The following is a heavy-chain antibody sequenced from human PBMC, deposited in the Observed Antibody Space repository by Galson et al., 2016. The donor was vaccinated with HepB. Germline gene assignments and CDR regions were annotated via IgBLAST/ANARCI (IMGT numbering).Heavy chain of an antibody. CDR2: IWYDGSNK. J-gene: IGHJ4*02. Sequence: SLRLSCAASGFTFSSFGMHWVRQAPGKGLEWVAVIWYDGSNKYYADSVKGRFTISRDNSKNTLYLQMNSLTAEDTAVYYCARPIHSILSVTGQRDGDYWGQGTLVTVSS. D-gene: IGHD6-19*01. V-gene: IGHV3-33*01. CDR1: GFTFSSFG. CDR3: ARPIHSILSVTGQRDGDY.